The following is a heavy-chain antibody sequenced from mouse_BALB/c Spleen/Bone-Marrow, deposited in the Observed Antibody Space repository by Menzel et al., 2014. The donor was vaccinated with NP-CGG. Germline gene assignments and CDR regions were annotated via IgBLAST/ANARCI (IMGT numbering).Heavy chain of an antibody. CDR1: GYSFTGYY. Sequence: DVQLQESGPELVKPGTLVKISCKASGYSFTGYYMHWVKQSHVKSLEWIGRINPYTGATTYNQNFNVKASLTVDKSSSTAYMELHSLTSEDSAVYYCARGDWFTYWGQGTLVTVSA. J-gene: IGHJ3*01. V-gene: IGHV1-42*01. CDR3: ARGDWFTY. CDR2: INPYTGAT.